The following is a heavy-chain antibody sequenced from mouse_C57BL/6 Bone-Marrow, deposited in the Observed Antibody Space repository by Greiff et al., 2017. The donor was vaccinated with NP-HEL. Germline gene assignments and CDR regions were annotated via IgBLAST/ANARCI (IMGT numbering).Heavy chain of an antibody. CDR2: IRNKANGYTT. Sequence: EVKLVESGGGLVQPGGSLSLSCAASGFTFTDYYMSWVRQPPGKALEWLGFIRNKANGYTTEYSASVTGRLTISRYNSQIILYLQMNALSAEDSATYYCARTPYYYGSSDWYFEVWGTGTTVTVSS. CDR1: GFTFTDYY. V-gene: IGHV7-3*01. J-gene: IGHJ1*03. D-gene: IGHD1-1*01. CDR3: ARTPYYYGSSDWYFEV.